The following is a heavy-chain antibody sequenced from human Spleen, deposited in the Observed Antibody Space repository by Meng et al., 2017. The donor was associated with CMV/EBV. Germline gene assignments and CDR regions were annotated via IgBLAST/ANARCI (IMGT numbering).Heavy chain of an antibody. CDR3: AREPGGNSEHYYGMDV. V-gene: IGHV3-7*01. Sequence: GESLKISCAASGFTFSDYWMTWVRQAPGKGLEWVANIKQNGGDKYYVDSVKGRFTISRDNAKNSLFLQMNSLRAEDTAVYFCAREPGGNSEHYYGMDVWGQGTTVTVSS. D-gene: IGHD4-23*01. J-gene: IGHJ6*02. CDR1: GFTFSDYW. CDR2: IKQNGGDK.